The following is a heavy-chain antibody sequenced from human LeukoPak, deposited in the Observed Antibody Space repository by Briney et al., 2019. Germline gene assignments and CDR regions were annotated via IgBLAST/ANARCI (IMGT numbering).Heavy chain of an antibody. CDR2: IRYDGSNK. D-gene: IGHD3-10*01. Sequence: PGGSLRLSCAASGFTFSSYGMHWVRQAPGKGLEWVAFIRYDGSNKYYADSVKGRFTISRDNSKNTLYLQMNSLRAEDTAVCYCAKGYYYGSGGFDPWGQGTLVTVSS. CDR1: GFTFSSYG. V-gene: IGHV3-30*02. CDR3: AKGYYYGSGGFDP. J-gene: IGHJ5*02.